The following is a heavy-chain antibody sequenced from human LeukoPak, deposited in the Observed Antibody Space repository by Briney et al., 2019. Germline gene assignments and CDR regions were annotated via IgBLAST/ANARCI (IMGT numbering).Heavy chain of an antibody. J-gene: IGHJ3*02. CDR1: GFTFRTFW. D-gene: IGHD3-22*01. Sequence: GGSLRLSCTASGFTFRTFWMAWVRQAPGKGLEWVAIIKQDGSEKKSVDSVKGRFTVSRDNAKNSLYLQMNSLRAEDTAVYYCARDPGRGYDIWGQGTMVTVSS. CDR2: IKQDGSEK. V-gene: IGHV3-7*01. CDR3: ARDPGRGYDI.